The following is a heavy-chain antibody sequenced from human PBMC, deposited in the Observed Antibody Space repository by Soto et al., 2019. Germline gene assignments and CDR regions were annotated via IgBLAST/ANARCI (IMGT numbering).Heavy chain of an antibody. CDR1: GGSISSGGYY. CDR3: ARDRRGGRRWYGGRGGGMDV. J-gene: IGHJ6*02. D-gene: IGHD6-13*01. Sequence: QVQLQESGPGLVKPSQTLSLTCTVSGGSISSGGYYWSWIRQHPGKGLEWIGYIYYSGSTYYNPSCNRRVTKSLDTAKNQFSLRQSSVPAADAAVYYCARDRRGGRRWYGGRGGGMDVWGQGTTVTVSS. CDR2: IYYSGST. V-gene: IGHV4-31*03.